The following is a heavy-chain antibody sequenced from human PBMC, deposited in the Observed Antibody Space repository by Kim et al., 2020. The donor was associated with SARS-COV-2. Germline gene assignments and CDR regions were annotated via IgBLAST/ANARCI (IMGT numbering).Heavy chain of an antibody. J-gene: IGHJ6*02. D-gene: IGHD3-3*01. CDR3: AGDGDYYYGMDV. Sequence: GGSLRLSCAASGFTFSSHAMNWVRQTPGKGLEWISFITSGGNIIYYADSVKGRITIARDNAQNSLYLQMHSLRGKATAVDYCAGDGDYYYGMDVWGQGTTVTVS. CDR1: GFTFSSHA. CDR2: ITSGGNII. V-gene: IGHV3-48*03.